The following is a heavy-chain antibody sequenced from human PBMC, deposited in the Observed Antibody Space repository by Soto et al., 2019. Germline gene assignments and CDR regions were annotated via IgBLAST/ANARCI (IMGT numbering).Heavy chain of an antibody. CDR2: IAYDGSNK. CDR1: GFTFSSYG. CDR3: AKDQGCSGGSCYPWYFDY. Sequence: QVQLVESEGGVVQPARSLRLSCAASGFTFSSYGMHWVRQAPGKGLEWVAVIAYDGSNKYYADSVKGRFTISRDNSKNTLYLQMNSLRAEDTAVYYCAKDQGCSGGSCYPWYFDYWGQGTLVTVSS. V-gene: IGHV3-30*18. D-gene: IGHD2-15*01. J-gene: IGHJ4*02.